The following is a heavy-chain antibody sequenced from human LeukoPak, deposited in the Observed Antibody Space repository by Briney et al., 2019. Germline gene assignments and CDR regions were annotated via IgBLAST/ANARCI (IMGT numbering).Heavy chain of an antibody. Sequence: GGSLRLSCAASGFTFGNAWMSWVSQAPGKGMEWVGRIKSKTEGSTTDYAAPVKGRFTISRDDSKNTLYLQMNSLKTEDTAVYYCTTPYSSSSYGWFDPWGQGTLVTVSS. CDR3: TTPYSSSSYGWFDP. CDR2: IKSKTEGSTT. CDR1: GFTFGNAW. D-gene: IGHD6-13*01. J-gene: IGHJ5*02. V-gene: IGHV3-15*01.